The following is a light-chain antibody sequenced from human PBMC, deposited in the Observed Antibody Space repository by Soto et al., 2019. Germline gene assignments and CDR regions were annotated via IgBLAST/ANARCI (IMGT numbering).Light chain of an antibody. Sequence: QSALPKPASVSGSPGRSITISCTGTSSDVGGSNFVSWYQHHPGKAPKLIIYEVSNRPSGVSNCFSAAKSGHTASLTISGLQAEDEADYYCSSYTNSSTLVGFGGGTQLTVL. J-gene: IGLJ2*01. V-gene: IGLV2-14*01. CDR1: SSDVGGSNF. CDR3: SSYTNSSTLVG. CDR2: EVS.